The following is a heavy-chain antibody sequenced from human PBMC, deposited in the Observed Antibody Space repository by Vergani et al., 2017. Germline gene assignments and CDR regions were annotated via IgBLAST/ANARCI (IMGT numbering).Heavy chain of an antibody. D-gene: IGHD3/OR15-3a*01. CDR2: IRSKANSYAT. J-gene: IGHJ4*02. Sequence: EVQLLESGGGLVQPGGSLKLSCAASGFTFSGSAMHWVRQASGKGLEWVGRIRSKANSYATAYAASVKGRFTISRDDSKNTAYLQMNSLKTEDTAVYYCTWTGERDYWGQGTLVTVSS. CDR3: TWTGERDY. V-gene: IGHV3-73*01. CDR1: GFTFSGSA.